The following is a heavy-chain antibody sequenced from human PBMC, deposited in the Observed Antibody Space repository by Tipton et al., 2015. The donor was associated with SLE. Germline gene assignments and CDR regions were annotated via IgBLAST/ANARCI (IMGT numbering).Heavy chain of an antibody. V-gene: IGHV4-38-2*01. J-gene: IGHJ4*02. CDR3: ASGTEVGRFDY. CDR2: IYHSGSS. Sequence: TLSLTCAVSGYSISSGYFWGWIRQPPGKGLEWIGSIYHSGSSYYNPSLKSRVTISVDTSKNQFSLKLSSVTAADTAVYYCASGTEVGRFDYWGQGTLVTVSS. CDR1: GYSISSGYF. D-gene: IGHD1/OR15-1a*01.